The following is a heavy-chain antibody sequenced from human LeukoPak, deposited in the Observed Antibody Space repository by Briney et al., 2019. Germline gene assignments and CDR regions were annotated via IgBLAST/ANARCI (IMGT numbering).Heavy chain of an antibody. CDR3: TKAHRALDSTSHYLYFDL. Sequence: GGSLRLSCAASGFTFSSFAMTWVRQAPGKGLEGVSTICGSGGATYYADSVKGGFTISRDGSMNTVYLQMNSLRAEDTAVYHCTKAHRALDSTSHYLYFDLWGLGTLLTVSS. CDR1: GFTFSSFA. V-gene: IGHV3-23*01. D-gene: IGHD6-13*01. CDR2: ICGSGGAT. J-gene: IGHJ4*02.